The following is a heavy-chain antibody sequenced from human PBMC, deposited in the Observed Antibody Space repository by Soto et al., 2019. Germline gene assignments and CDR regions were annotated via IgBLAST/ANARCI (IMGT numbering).Heavy chain of an antibody. J-gene: IGHJ4*02. CDR1: GYTFTSYG. CDR3: ARGRAATLAAAGHDY. D-gene: IGHD6-13*01. V-gene: IGHV1-18*01. Sequence: QVQLVQSGAEEKKPGASVKVSCKASGYTFTSYGISWVRQAPGQGLEWMGWLSPYNGNTKYAQKIQGRVTMTTDTSTSTAYMDLRSLRSDDTAVYYGARGRAATLAAAGHDYWGQGTLVTVSS. CDR2: LSPYNGNT.